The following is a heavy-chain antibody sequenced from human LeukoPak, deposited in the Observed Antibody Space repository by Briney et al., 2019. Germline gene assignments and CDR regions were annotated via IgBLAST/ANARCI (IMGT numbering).Heavy chain of an antibody. CDR2: INPNSGGT. CDR1: GYTFTGYY. D-gene: IGHD1-1*01. CDR3: ARGVGLERPDGRYYFDY. V-gene: IGHV1-2*02. Sequence: ASVKVSCKASGYTFTGYYMHWVRQAPGQGLEWMGWINPNSGGTNYAQKFQGRVTMTRDTSISTAYMEPSRLRSDDTAVYYCARGVGLERPDGRYYFDYWGQGTLVTVSS. J-gene: IGHJ4*02.